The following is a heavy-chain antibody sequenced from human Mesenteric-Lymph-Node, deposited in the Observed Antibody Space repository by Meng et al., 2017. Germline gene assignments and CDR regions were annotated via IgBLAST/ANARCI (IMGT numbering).Heavy chain of an antibody. V-gene: IGHV1-69*13. CDR1: GGTFSSYA. D-gene: IGHD3-10*01. J-gene: IGHJ4*02. CDR3: ARDSAMVRGLDY. CDR2: IIPIFGTA. Sequence: SVKVSCKASGGTFSSYAISWVRQAPGQGLEWMGGIIPIFGTANYAQKFQGRVTITADESTSTAYMELRSLRSDDTAVYYCARDSAMVRGLDYWGQGTLVTVSS.